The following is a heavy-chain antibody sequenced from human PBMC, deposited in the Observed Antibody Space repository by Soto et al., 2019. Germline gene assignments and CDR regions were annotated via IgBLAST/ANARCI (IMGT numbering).Heavy chain of an antibody. CDR3: AKDMFSSDDDSYFYGMDV. CDR2: ISYDGSNK. J-gene: IGHJ6*02. CDR1: GFTFSAYD. D-gene: IGHD3-10*02. Sequence: GGSLRLSCAATGFTFSAYDMHWVRQAPGKGLEWVTYISYDGSNKYYADSVKGRFTISRDNSKNTMYLQMDSLRAEDTAVYYCAKDMFSSDDDSYFYGMDVWGQGXTVTVYS. V-gene: IGHV3-30*01.